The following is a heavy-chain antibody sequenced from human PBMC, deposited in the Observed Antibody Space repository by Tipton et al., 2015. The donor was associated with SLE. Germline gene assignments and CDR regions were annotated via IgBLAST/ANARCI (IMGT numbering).Heavy chain of an antibody. V-gene: IGHV1-2*06. CDR3: ARLNWRSNY. D-gene: IGHD3-3*01. CDR1: GYTFTGYY. J-gene: IGHJ4*02. CDR2: IDPDSGGT. Sequence: QSGPEVRKPGDSVKVSCKTSGYTFTGYYVHWVRQAPGQGLEWMGRIDPDSGGTNFAQKFQGRVTMTRDTSIKTAYMELSGLRSDDTAVYSCARLNWRSNYWGQGTLVTVSS.